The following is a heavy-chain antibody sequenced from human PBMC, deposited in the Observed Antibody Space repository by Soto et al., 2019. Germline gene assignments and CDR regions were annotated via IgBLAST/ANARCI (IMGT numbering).Heavy chain of an antibody. CDR2: INPNSGTT. V-gene: IGHV1-46*01. D-gene: IGHD1-1*01. CDR3: ARDPSQLDNFDY. Sequence: GASVNVSCKASGYAFTNYHMHWVRQAPGQGLEWMGIINPNSGTTTYAQKFQGRVTMTRDTSTTTVYMELSSLRSEDTAVYYCARDPSQLDNFDYWGQGTLVTVSS. J-gene: IGHJ4*02. CDR1: GYAFTNYH.